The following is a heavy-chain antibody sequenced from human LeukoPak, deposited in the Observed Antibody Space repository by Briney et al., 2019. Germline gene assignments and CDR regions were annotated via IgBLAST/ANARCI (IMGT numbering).Heavy chain of an antibody. D-gene: IGHD3-22*01. CDR1: GITLSNYG. J-gene: IGHJ4*02. CDR3: AKRAVVIRVILVGFHKEAYYFDS. Sequence: GGSLRLSCAVSGITLSNYGMSWVRQAPGKGLEWVAGIGGSGGSINFADSVKGRFTISRDNPRNTLYLQMNSLRAEDTAVYFCAKRAVVIRVILVGFHKEAYYFDSWGQGALVTVSS. CDR2: IGGSGGSI. V-gene: IGHV3-23*01.